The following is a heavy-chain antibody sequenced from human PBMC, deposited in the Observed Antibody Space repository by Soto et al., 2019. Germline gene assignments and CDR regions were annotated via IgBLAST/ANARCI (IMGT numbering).Heavy chain of an antibody. D-gene: IGHD6-19*01. CDR2: ISYDGSSR. CDR3: AKGGKWLVDPIYY. Sequence: QVQLVESGGGVVQPGGSLRLSCAASGFTFGSYAIHWVRQAPGKGLEWVAVISYDGSSRYYADSEKGRYTISRDNSKKTLYLQMNSQTTEDTALYYCAKGGKWLVDPIYYWRQGTLVTVSS. V-gene: IGHV3-30*18. J-gene: IGHJ4*02. CDR1: GFTFGSYA.